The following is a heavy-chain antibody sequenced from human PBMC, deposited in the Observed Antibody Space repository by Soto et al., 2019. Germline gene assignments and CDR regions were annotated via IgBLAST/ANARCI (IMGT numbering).Heavy chain of an antibody. Sequence: GGSLRLSCAASGFTFSSSAMSWVRQAPGKGLEWVAGISGSGATTYYADSVKGRFTISRDKSKSTLFLQMDSLRAEDTAVYYCAKVFYYYDSSGYYYFDYWGQGTLVTVSS. CDR3: AKVFYYYDSSGYYYFDY. CDR1: GFTFSSSA. V-gene: IGHV3-23*01. J-gene: IGHJ4*02. D-gene: IGHD3-22*01. CDR2: ISGSGATT.